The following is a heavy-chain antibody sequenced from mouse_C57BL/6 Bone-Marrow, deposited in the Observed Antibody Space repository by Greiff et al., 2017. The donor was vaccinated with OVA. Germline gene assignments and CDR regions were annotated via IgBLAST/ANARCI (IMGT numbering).Heavy chain of an antibody. CDR2: IYPRSGNT. V-gene: IGHV1-81*01. J-gene: IGHJ3*01. Sequence: VQRVESGAELARPGASVKLSCKASGYTFTSYGISWVKQRTGQGLEWIGEIYPRSGNTYYNEKFKGKATLTADKSSSTAYMELRSLTSEDSAVYFCARRGSSGLFAYWGQGTLVTVSA. D-gene: IGHD3-2*02. CDR3: ARRGSSGLFAY. CDR1: GYTFTSYG.